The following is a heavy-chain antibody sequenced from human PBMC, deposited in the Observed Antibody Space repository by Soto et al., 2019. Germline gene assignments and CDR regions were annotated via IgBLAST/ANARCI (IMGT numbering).Heavy chain of an antibody. CDR3: ARGEQYSGRIFDY. J-gene: IGHJ4*01. D-gene: IGHD1-26*01. CDR1: VDSVSSNSAG. Sequence: PSRTLSLTCAITVDSVSSNSAGWSWVRQSPSRGLEWLGRTYYRSKWYYEYAVSVRGRITINPDTSKNQHSLQLNSVTSEDTAVYFCARGEQYSGRIFDYWGQETLVTAPQ. CDR2: TYYRSKWYY. V-gene: IGHV6-1*01.